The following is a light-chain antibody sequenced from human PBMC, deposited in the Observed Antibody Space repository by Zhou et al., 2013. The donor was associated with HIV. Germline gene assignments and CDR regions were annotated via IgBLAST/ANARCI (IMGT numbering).Light chain of an antibody. Sequence: DIQMTQSPSSLFASVGDRVRITCRASQSIGTFLHWYQQKPGQAPKLLIYSVSNLQSGVPSRFSGSGSGTDFTLTISNLQPEDIATYYCQQYKIYPXTFGGGTKVEIK. J-gene: IGKJ4*01. V-gene: IGKV1-39*01. CDR3: QQYKIYPXT. CDR2: SVS. CDR1: QSIGTF.